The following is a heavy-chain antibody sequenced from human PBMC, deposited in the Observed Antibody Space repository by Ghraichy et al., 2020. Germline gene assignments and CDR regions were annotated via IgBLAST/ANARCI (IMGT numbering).Heavy chain of an antibody. CDR1: GYTFTSYD. Sequence: ASVKVSCKASGYTFTSYDINWVRQATGQGLEWMGWMNPNSGNTGYAQKFQGRVTMTRNTSISTAYMELSSLRSEDTAVYYCARGIYSNYLYADAFDIWGQGTMVTVSS. CDR2: MNPNSGNT. J-gene: IGHJ3*02. CDR3: ARGIYSNYLYADAFDI. V-gene: IGHV1-8*01. D-gene: IGHD4-11*01.